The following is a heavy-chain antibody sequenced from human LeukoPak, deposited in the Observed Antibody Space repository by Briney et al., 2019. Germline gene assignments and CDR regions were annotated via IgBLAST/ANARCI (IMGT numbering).Heavy chain of an antibody. V-gene: IGHV1-18*01. D-gene: IGHD2-21*02. CDR2: ISAYNGNT. Sequence: ASVKVSCKASGYTFTSYGISWVRQAPGQGLEWMGWISAYNGNTNYAQKLQGRVTMTTDTSTSTAYMELRSLRSDDTAVYYCARELWAYCGGDCYSAFDYWGQGTLVTVSS. CDR1: GYTFTSYG. CDR3: ARELWAYCGGDCYSAFDY. J-gene: IGHJ4*02.